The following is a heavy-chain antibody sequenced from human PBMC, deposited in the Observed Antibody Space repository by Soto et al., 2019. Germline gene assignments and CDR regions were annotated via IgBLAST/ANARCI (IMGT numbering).Heavy chain of an antibody. J-gene: IGHJ6*02. CDR2: IIPIFGTA. V-gene: IGHV1-69*13. CDR1: GGTFSSYS. CDR3: ARHARPANYYYYGMEV. Sequence: SVKVSCKASGGTFSSYSISWVRQAPGQGLEWMGGIIPIFGTANYAQKFQGRVTITADESTSTAYMELSSLRSEDTAVYYCARHARPANYYYYGMEVWRQGTRVTVAS.